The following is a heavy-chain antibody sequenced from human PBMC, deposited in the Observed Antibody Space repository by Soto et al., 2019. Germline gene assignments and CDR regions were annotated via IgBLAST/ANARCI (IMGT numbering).Heavy chain of an antibody. CDR1: GFTFNNYW. D-gene: IGHD5-18*01. J-gene: IGHJ4*02. CDR2: INDQGSSP. V-gene: IGHV3-74*01. CDR3: ATNSYGYVSTYYFDY. Sequence: GGSLRLSCAASGFTFNNYWMHWVRQAPGKGLVWVSRINDQGSSPFYADSVKGRFTISRDNARNTLYLQMTSLRADDTAVYYCATNSYGYVSTYYFDYWGQGTLVTVSS.